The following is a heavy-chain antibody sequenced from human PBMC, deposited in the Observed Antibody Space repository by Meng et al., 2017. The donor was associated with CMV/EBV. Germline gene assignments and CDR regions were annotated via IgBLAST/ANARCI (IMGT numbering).Heavy chain of an antibody. D-gene: IGHD1-1*01. CDR2: IIPIFGTA. CDR3: ARGYRGGGLDY. Sequence: SVKVSCKASGGTFSSYAISWVRQAPGQGLEWMGGIIPIFGTANYAQKFQGRVTITTDESTSTAYMELSSLRSEDTALYHCARGYRGGGLDYWGQGTLVTVSS. CDR1: GGTFSSYA. J-gene: IGHJ4*02. V-gene: IGHV1-69*05.